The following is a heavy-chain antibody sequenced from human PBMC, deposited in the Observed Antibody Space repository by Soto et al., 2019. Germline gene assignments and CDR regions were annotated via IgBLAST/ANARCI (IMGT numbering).Heavy chain of an antibody. V-gene: IGHV3-23*01. CDR1: GFTFSSYA. CDR3: ARAGIAVAGTFYAFDI. J-gene: IGHJ3*02. Sequence: GGSLRLSCAASGFTFSSYAMSWVRQAPGKGLEWVSAISGSGGSTYYADSVKGRFTISRDNSKNTLYLQMNSLRAEDTAVYYCARAGIAVAGTFYAFDIWVQGTMVTVSS. D-gene: IGHD6-19*01. CDR2: ISGSGGST.